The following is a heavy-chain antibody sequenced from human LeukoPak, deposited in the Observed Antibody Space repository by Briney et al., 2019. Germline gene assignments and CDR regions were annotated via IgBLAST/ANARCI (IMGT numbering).Heavy chain of an antibody. CDR1: GVSISSSSYY. V-gene: IGHV4-39*07. CDR2: IYDSGIT. Sequence: SETLSLTCTVSGVSISSSSYYWGWIRQPPGKGLEWIGNIYDSGITYYNPSLKSRVTMSVDTSKSQFSLNLMSVTAADTAVYYCTRDTGTTGEVKFDPWGQGTLVTVSS. CDR3: TRDTGTTGEVKFDP. D-gene: IGHD4-17*01. J-gene: IGHJ5*02.